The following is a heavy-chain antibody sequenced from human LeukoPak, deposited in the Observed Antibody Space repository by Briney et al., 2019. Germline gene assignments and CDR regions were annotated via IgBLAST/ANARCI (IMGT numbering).Heavy chain of an antibody. V-gene: IGHV3-21*01. Sequence: GGSLRLSCAASGFSFGSYSMNWVRQAPGKGLEWVSSISSSSSYIYYADSVKGRFTISRDNAKNSLYLQMNSLRAEDTAVYYCARDIPYYYDSSGYLAFDYWGQGTLVTVSS. D-gene: IGHD3-22*01. CDR2: ISSSSSYI. J-gene: IGHJ4*02. CDR3: ARDIPYYYDSSGYLAFDY. CDR1: GFSFGSYS.